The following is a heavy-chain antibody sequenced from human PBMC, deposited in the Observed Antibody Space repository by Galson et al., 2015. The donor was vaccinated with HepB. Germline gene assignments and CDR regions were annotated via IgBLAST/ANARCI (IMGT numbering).Heavy chain of an antibody. J-gene: IGHJ4*02. D-gene: IGHD4-17*01. Sequence: SLRLSCAASGFTFSDYYMSWVRQAPGKGLEWGSYISSSGSTIYYADSVRGRFTISRDNAKNSLYLQMNSLRAEDTAVYYCARGGHYGDYVDYWGQGTLVTVSS. CDR2: ISSSGSTI. CDR1: GFTFSDYY. CDR3: ARGGHYGDYVDY. V-gene: IGHV3-11*01.